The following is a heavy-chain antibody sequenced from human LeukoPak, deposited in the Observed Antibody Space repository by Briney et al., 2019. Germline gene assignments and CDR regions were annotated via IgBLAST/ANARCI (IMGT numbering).Heavy chain of an antibody. CDR2: IHGDGSSP. Sequence: PAESLRLSCAASGFTFSHYWMHWVRQVPGKGLVWVSRIHGDGSSPIYADSVKGRFTISRDNAKNTLYLQMNSLGVEDGGIYYCARDGSLPDYWGEGTLVT. CDR3: ARDGSLPDY. V-gene: IGHV3-74*01. D-gene: IGHD1-26*01. J-gene: IGHJ4*02. CDR1: GFTFSHYW.